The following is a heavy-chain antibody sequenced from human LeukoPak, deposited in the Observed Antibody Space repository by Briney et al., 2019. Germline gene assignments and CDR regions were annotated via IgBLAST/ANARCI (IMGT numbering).Heavy chain of an antibody. CDR3: AKGKTTVTTLDY. J-gene: IGHJ4*02. V-gene: IGHV3-30*02. Sequence: DSVKGRFTISRDNSKNTLYLQMNSLRAEDTAVYYCAKGKTTVTTLDYWGQGTLVTVSS. D-gene: IGHD4-17*01.